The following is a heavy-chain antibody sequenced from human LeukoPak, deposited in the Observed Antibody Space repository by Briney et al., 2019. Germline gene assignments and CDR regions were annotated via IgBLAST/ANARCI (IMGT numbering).Heavy chain of an antibody. CDR3: ARQYYDILTDPNYFDS. J-gene: IGHJ4*02. CDR2: ILPGNSDT. D-gene: IGHD3-9*01. Sequence: GESLKISCKGSGYSFSNYWIGWVRQMPGKGLEWVGIILPGNSDTRYSPSFQGQVTMSADKSISTAYLQWSSLKGADTAMYYCARQYYDILTDPNYFDSWGQGTLVTVSS. CDR1: GYSFSNYW. V-gene: IGHV5-51*01.